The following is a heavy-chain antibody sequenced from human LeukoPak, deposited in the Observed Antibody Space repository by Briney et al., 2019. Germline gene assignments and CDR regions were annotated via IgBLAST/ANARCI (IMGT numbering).Heavy chain of an antibody. V-gene: IGHV3-15*01. D-gene: IGHD3-3*01. Sequence: GGSLRLSCAASGFTFSNAWMSWVRQAPGKGLEWVGRIKSKTDGGTTDYAAPVKGRFTISRDDSKNTLYLQMNSLKTEDTAVYYCTTEQYYDFWSGYLFKDYWDQGTLVTVSS. CDR1: GFTFSNAW. J-gene: IGHJ4*02. CDR2: IKSKTDGGTT. CDR3: TTEQYYDFWSGYLFKDY.